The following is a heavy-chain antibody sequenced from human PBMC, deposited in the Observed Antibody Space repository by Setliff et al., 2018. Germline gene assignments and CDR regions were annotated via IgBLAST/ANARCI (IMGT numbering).Heavy chain of an antibody. J-gene: IGHJ4*02. V-gene: IGHV2-5*02. Sequence: GSGPTLVNPTQTLTLTCTFSGFSLTTTRVAVGWIRQPPGKALEWLALIYWDDDKHYTYSPSLKTRLTVSRDTYRNQVVLTMANMDPVDTATYYCAHRRVGNYDSSGNYHSYFDYWGQGILVTVSS. CDR2: IYWDDDK. CDR1: GFSLTTTRVA. D-gene: IGHD3-22*01. CDR3: AHRRVGNYDSSGNYHSYFDY.